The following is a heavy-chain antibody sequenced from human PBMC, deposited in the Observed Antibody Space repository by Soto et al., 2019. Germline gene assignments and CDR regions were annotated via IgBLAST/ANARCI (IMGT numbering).Heavy chain of an antibody. V-gene: IGHV3-30*18. J-gene: IGHJ4*02. D-gene: IGHD6-19*01. CDR2: ISYDGSNK. CDR3: AKDLRSSGWYNFDY. CDR1: GFTFSSYG. Sequence: QVQLVESGGGVVQPGRSLRLSCAASGFTFSSYGMHWVRQAPGKGLEWVAVISYDGSNKYYADSVKGRFTISRDNSKNTLYLQMNSLRAEDTAVYYCAKDLRSSGWYNFDYWGQGTLVTVSS.